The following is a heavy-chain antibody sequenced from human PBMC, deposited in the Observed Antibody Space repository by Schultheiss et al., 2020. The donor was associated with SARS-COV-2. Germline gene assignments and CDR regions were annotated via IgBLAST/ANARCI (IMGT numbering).Heavy chain of an antibody. V-gene: IGHV4-34*01. Sequence: SETLSLTCAVYGGSFSGYYWSWIRQPPGKGLEWIGEINHSGSTNYNPSLKSRVTISVDTSKNQFSLKLSSVTAADTAVYYCARELELRLALGPLLDYWGQGTLVTVSS. J-gene: IGHJ4*02. CDR1: GGSFSGYY. CDR2: INHSGST. D-gene: IGHD1-7*01. CDR3: ARELELRLALGPLLDY.